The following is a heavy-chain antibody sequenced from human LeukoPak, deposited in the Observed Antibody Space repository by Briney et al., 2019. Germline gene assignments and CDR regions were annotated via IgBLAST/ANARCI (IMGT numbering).Heavy chain of an antibody. J-gene: IGHJ5*02. CDR2: IYPGDSDT. CDR1: GYSFTSYW. CDR3: ARKRDHNWFDP. V-gene: IGHV5-51*01. Sequence: GGSLKISCKGSGYSFTSYWIGWVRQMPGKGLEWMGIIYPGDSDTRYSPSFQGQVTISADKSISTAYLQWSSLRASDTAMYYCARKRDHNWFDPWGQGTLVTVSS.